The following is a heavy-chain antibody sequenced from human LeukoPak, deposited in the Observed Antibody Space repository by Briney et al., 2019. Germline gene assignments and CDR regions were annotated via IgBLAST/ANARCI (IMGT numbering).Heavy chain of an antibody. Sequence: SETLSLTCTVSGGSISSYYWSWIRQPPGKGLEWIGYIYYGGSTNYNPSLKSRVTISVDTSKNQFSLKLSSVTAADTGVYYCARQQLSQLYYFDCWGQGTLVTVSS. D-gene: IGHD1-1*01. J-gene: IGHJ4*02. CDR2: IYYGGST. V-gene: IGHV4-59*01. CDR3: ARQQLSQLYYFDC. CDR1: GGSISSYY.